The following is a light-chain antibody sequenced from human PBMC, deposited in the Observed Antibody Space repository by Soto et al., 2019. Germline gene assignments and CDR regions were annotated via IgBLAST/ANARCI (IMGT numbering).Light chain of an antibody. CDR1: SSDIGGYNS. CDR3: FSYTSSGTYV. J-gene: IGLJ1*01. V-gene: IGLV2-8*01. Sequence: QSVLTQSPSASGSPGQSVTISCTGTSSDIGGYNSVSWYQQHPGKAPKVMIYDVTKRPSGVPDRFSGSKSGNTASLTVSALQAEDEADYYCFSYTSSGTYVFGTGTKSPS. CDR2: DVT.